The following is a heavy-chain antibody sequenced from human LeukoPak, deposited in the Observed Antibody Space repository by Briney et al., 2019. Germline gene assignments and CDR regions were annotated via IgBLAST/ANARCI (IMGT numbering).Heavy chain of an antibody. CDR1: DDSITMYY. CDR2: INHSGST. D-gene: IGHD3-10*01. CDR3: AREANYYGSGSYFEGTFDY. V-gene: IGHV4-34*01. J-gene: IGHJ4*02. Sequence: SETLSLTCTVSDDSITMYYWSWIRQPPGKGLEWIGEINHSGSTKYNPSLKSRVTISADTSKNEFSLRLTSVAAADTAVYYCAREANYYGSGSYFEGTFDYWGQGSLVTVSS.